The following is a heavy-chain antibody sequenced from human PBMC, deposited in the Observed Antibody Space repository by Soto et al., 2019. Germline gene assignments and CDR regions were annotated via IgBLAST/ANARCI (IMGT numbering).Heavy chain of an antibody. J-gene: IGHJ5*02. CDR3: ARRWGYNWFDP. CDR2: IYYSGST. D-gene: IGHD2-21*01. CDR1: GGSVSSGSYY. V-gene: IGHV4-61*01. Sequence: QVQLQESGPGLVKPSETLSLTCTVSGGSVSSGSYYWSWIRQPPGKGLEWIGYIYYSGSTNYNPSLKRRVTISVETSKNQFPLKLSSVTAADTAVYYCARRWGYNWFDPWGQGTLVTVSS.